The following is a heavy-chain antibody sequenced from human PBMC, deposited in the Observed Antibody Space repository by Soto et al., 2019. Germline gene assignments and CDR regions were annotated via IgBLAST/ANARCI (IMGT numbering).Heavy chain of an antibody. D-gene: IGHD5-12*01. CDR1: GGSISSYY. CDR3: ARGKVATDAFDI. J-gene: IGHJ3*02. CDR2: IYYSGST. Sequence: PSETLYLTCTVSGGSISSYYWSWIRQPPGKGLEWIGYIYYSGSTNYNPSLKSRVTISVDTSKNQFSLKLSSVTAADTAVYYCARGKVATDAFDIWGQGTMVTVSS. V-gene: IGHV4-59*01.